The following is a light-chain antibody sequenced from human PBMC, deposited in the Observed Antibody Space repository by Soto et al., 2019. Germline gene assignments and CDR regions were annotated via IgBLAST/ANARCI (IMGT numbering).Light chain of an antibody. Sequence: EIVLPESPGTLSFSPGERATLSCRASQSVSSSYLVWYQQRPGQPPRLLIYGTSNRAAGIPDRFTGTGSGTDFTLTIYRLEPEDSAVYYCQQYGSSALTFGGGTKV. CDR2: GTS. CDR1: QSVSSSY. V-gene: IGKV3-20*01. CDR3: QQYGSSALT. J-gene: IGKJ4*01.